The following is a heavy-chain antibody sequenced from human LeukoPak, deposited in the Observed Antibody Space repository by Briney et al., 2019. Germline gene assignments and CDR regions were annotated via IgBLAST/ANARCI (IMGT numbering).Heavy chain of an antibody. CDR1: GFTFSTNW. D-gene: IGHD2-2*01. CDR3: ARDPDCTTTSCFDY. V-gene: IGHV3-7*03. CDR2: IKEDGSET. J-gene: IGHJ4*02. Sequence: GGSLRLSCTASGFTFSTNWMAWVRQAPGKGLEWVANIKEDGSETYYVDSVKGRFTISRDNAKNSVYLQMSSLRAEDTAVYYCARDPDCTTTSCFDYWGQGTLVTVSS.